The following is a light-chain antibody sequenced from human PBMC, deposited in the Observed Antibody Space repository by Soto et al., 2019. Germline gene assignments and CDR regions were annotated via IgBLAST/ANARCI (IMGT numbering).Light chain of an antibody. CDR1: QSVSSSF. V-gene: IGKV3-20*01. CDR3: EQYGSSPLT. J-gene: IGKJ4*01. Sequence: EIVLTQSPGTLSLSPGERATLSCRAGQSVSSSFLAWYQQTPGQAPRLLIYGASRRATGIPDRFSGRGSGTDFTLTISRLEPEDFAVYYCEQYGSSPLTFGGGTKVDIK. CDR2: GAS.